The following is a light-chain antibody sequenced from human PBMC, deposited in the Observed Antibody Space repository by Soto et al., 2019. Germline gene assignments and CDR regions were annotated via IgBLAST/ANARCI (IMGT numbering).Light chain of an antibody. Sequence: IQLTQTPSSLSASAGDRVTITCRASQGISSFLAWYQQKPGKAPKLLIYKASTLKSGVPSRFSGSGSGTEFTLTISSLQPDDFATYYCQHYNSYSEAFGQGTKVDIK. CDR3: QHYNSYSEA. CDR1: QGISSF. J-gene: IGKJ1*01. CDR2: KAS. V-gene: IGKV1-5*03.